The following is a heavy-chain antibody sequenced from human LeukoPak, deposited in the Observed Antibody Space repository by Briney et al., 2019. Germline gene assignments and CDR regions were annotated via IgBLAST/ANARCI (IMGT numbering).Heavy chain of an antibody. CDR3: AKRWFGEPTYYYYMDV. D-gene: IGHD3-10*01. CDR2: INWNGGST. V-gene: IGHV3-20*04. J-gene: IGHJ6*03. CDR1: GFTFDDYG. Sequence: GGSLRLSCAASGFTFDDYGMSWVRQAPGKGLEWVSGINWNGGSTGYADSVKGRFTISRDNAKNSLYLQMNSLRAEDTAVYYCAKRWFGEPTYYYYMDVWGKGTTVTVSS.